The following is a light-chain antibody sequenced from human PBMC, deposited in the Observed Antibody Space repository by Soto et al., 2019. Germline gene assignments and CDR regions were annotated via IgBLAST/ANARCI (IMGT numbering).Light chain of an antibody. CDR2: YDD. V-gene: IGLV1-36*01. CDR1: SSNIGNNA. Sequence: QSVLTQPPSVSEAPRQRVTISCSGSSSNIGNNAVLWYQQLPGKAPKLLIYYDDLLPSGGSDRFSGSKSGTSASLAISGLQSEDEADYYCAAWDDSLNGPVFGGGTKVTVL. J-gene: IGLJ2*01. CDR3: AAWDDSLNGPV.